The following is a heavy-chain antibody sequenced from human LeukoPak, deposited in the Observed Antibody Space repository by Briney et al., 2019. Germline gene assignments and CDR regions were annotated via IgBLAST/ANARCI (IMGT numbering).Heavy chain of an antibody. CDR2: ISHDGII. CDR1: GFTFSSYG. D-gene: IGHD5-24*01. Sequence: PGGSLRLSCAASGFTFSSYGMHWVRRTPGKGLVWVSRISHDGIISYADSVKGRFTISRDNAKNTLTLQMNSLRVEDTAVYFCARDWVYKIDYWGRGTLVTVSS. J-gene: IGHJ4*02. V-gene: IGHV3-74*01. CDR3: ARDWVYKIDY.